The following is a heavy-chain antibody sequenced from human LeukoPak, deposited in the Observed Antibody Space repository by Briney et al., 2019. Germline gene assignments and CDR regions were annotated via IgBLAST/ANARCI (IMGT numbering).Heavy chain of an antibody. Sequence: ASETLSLTCAVYGGSFSGYYWSWIRQPPGKGLEWIGYIYYSGSTNYNPSLKSRVTISVDTSKNQFSLKLSSVTAADTAVYYCARDHYDFWSGYYDGNWFDPWGQGTLVTVSS. CDR2: IYYSGST. CDR3: ARDHYDFWSGYYDGNWFDP. D-gene: IGHD3-3*01. J-gene: IGHJ5*02. V-gene: IGHV4-59*01. CDR1: GGSFSGYY.